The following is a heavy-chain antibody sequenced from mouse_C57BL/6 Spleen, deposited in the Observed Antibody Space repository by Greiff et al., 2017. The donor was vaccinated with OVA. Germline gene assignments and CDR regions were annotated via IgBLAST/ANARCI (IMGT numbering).Heavy chain of an antibody. CDR1: GYSFTSYY. V-gene: IGHV1-66*01. CDR2: IYPGSGNT. J-gene: IGHJ4*01. Sequence: QVQLKESGPELVKPGASVKISCKASGYSFTSYYIHWVKQRPGQGLEWIGWIYPGSGNTKYNEKFKGKATLTADTSSSTAYMQLSSLTSEDSAVYYCAREGYSSGGAMDYWGQGASVTVSS. CDR3: AREGYSSGGAMDY. D-gene: IGHD3-2*02.